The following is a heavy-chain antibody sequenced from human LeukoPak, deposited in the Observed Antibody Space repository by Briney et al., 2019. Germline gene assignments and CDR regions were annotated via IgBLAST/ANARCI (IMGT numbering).Heavy chain of an antibody. V-gene: IGHV4-59*08. CDR3: ARQPSYYDSSGYYLNWFDP. CDR1: XXXISSYX. D-gene: IGHD3-22*01. Sequence: SETLSLTCTVSXXXISSYXWSWIRQXXXXXXXXXXYXXXSGSTNYNPSLKSRVTISVDTSKNQFSLKLSSVTAADTAVYYCARQPSYYDSSGYYLNWFDPWGQGTLVTVSS. CDR2: XXXSGST. J-gene: IGHJ5*02.